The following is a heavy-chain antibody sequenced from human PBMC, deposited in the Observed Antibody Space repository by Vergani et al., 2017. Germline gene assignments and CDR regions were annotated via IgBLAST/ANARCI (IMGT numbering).Heavy chain of an antibody. Sequence: QVQLQESGPGLVKPSQTLCLTCTVSGGSISSGSYYWSWIRQPAGKGLEWIGRIYTSGSTNYNPSLKSRVTMSVDTSKNQFSLKLSSVTAADTAVYYCARDLGGGLVRXTIGKSKRDSAFDIWGQGTMVTVSS. CDR1: GGSISSGSYY. J-gene: IGHJ3*02. CDR3: ARDLGGGLVRXTIGKSKRDSAFDI. V-gene: IGHV4-61*02. D-gene: IGHD3-10*01. CDR2: IYTSGST.